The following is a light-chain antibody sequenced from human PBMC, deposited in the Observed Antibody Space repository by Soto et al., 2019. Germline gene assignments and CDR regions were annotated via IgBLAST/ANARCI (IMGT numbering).Light chain of an antibody. V-gene: IGKV3-11*01. Sequence: ETVLTQSPATLSLSPGERATLSCRASQSISSSLAWNHQTPGQAPRLLIYDASKRDTGIPARFSGSGSRTEFTLTISSLEPEDFAVYYCEQRFTWPSFGPGNKVDIK. CDR2: DAS. J-gene: IGKJ3*01. CDR1: QSISSS. CDR3: EQRFTWPS.